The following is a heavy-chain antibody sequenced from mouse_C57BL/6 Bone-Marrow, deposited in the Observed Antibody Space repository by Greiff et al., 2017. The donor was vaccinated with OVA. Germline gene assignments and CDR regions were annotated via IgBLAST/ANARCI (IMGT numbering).Heavy chain of an antibody. D-gene: IGHD1-1*01. V-gene: IGHV6-3*01. CDR1: GFTFSNYW. CDR2: IRLKSDNYAT. CDR3: TIITTVVATDYAMDY. Sequence: EVQVVESGGGLVQPGGSMKLSCVASGFTFSNYWMNWVRQSPEKGLEWVAQIRLKSDNYATHYAESVKGRFTISRDDSKSSVYLQMNNLRAEDTGIYYCTIITTVVATDYAMDYWGQGTSVTVSS. J-gene: IGHJ4*01.